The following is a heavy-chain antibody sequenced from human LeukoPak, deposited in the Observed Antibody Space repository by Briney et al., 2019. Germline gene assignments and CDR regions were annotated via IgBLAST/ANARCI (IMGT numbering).Heavy chain of an antibody. J-gene: IGHJ4*02. V-gene: IGHV5-51*01. D-gene: IGHD2-15*01. CDR2: IYPGDSDT. CDR1: GYSFTSYW. Sequence: GESLKISCKGSGYSFTSYWIAWVRQTPGKGLEWMGIIYPGDSDTKYSPSFQGQVTISADKSINTAYLQWSSLKASDTAMYYCARAYCSGGSCYFLDYWGQGTLVTVSS. CDR3: ARAYCSGGSCYFLDY.